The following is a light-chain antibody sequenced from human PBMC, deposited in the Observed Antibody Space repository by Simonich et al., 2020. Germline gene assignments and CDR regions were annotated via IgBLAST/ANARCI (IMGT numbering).Light chain of an antibody. CDR3: YSADSSGNHRV. CDR1: ALPKKY. Sequence: SYDLTQPPSVSVPPGQTARITCSGVALPKKYAYWYQQKSGQAPVLVIYKDSKRPSGIPERFSGSSSGTIATLTISGAQVEDEADYYCYSADSSGNHRVFGGGTKLTVL. CDR2: KDS. V-gene: IGLV3-10*01. J-gene: IGLJ2*01.